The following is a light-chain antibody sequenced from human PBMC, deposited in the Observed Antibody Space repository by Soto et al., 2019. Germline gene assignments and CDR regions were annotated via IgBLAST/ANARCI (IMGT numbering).Light chain of an antibody. J-gene: IGKJ1*01. CDR1: QSVSSR. Sequence: EIVMTQSPATLSESPGEGATLSCRASQSVSSRLAWYQQKPGQAPRPLIYGASTRATGIPARFSGSGSGTEFTLIISSLQSEGSAVYYCQQYNSWLWTFGQGTKVDI. CDR3: QQYNSWLWT. V-gene: IGKV3-15*01. CDR2: GAS.